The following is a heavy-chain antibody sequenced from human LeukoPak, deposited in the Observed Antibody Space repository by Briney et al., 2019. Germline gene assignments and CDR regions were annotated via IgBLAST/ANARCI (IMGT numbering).Heavy chain of an antibody. CDR2: IYHSGST. CDR1: GGSISSSNW. D-gene: IGHD6-19*01. Sequence: SETLSLTCAVSGGSISSSNWWSWVRQPPGKGLGWIGEIYHSGSTNYNPSLKSRVTISVDKSKNQFSLKLSSVTAADTAVYYCARAQWLPYYFDYWGQGTLVTVSS. J-gene: IGHJ4*02. CDR3: ARAQWLPYYFDY. V-gene: IGHV4-4*02.